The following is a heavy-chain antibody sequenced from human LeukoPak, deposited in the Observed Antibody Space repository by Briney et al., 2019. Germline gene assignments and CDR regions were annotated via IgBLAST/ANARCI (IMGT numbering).Heavy chain of an antibody. Sequence: GGSLRLSCAASGFTFDDYTIHWVRQVPGKGLEWVSLISGDGGTTFYADSVKGRFTISRDNSKNSLYLQMNSLRTEDTAVYYCAKDPSFGGYLDYWGQGTLVTVSS. V-gene: IGHV3-43*01. CDR1: GFTFDDYT. CDR3: AKDPSFGGYLDY. D-gene: IGHD3-16*02. J-gene: IGHJ4*02. CDR2: ISGDGGTT.